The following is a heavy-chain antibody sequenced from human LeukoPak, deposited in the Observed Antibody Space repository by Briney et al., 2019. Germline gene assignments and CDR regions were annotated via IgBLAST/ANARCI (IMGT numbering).Heavy chain of an antibody. CDR1: GFTFNSYG. Sequence: GGSLRLSCAASGFTFNSYGMHWVRQAPGKGLEWVAVISYDGSNKYYADSVKGRFTISRDNSKNTLYLQMNSLRAEDTAVYYCAKDVRGRASGAMDYWGQGTLVTVSS. V-gene: IGHV3-30*18. CDR2: ISYDGSNK. CDR3: AKDVRGRASGAMDY. D-gene: IGHD2-15*01. J-gene: IGHJ4*02.